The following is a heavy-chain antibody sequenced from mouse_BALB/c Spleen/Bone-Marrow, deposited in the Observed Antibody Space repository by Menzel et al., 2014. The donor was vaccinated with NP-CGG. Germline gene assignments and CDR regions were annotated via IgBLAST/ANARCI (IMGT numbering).Heavy chain of an antibody. CDR2: IWAGGST. Sequence: QVQLKDSGPGLVAPSQSLSITCTVSGFSLTSYGVHWVRQPPGKGLEWLGVIWAGGSTNYNSALMSRLSISQDNSKSQVFLKMNSLQTDDTAMYYCARVPLFRYGSSYGMDYWGQGTSVTVSS. J-gene: IGHJ4*01. V-gene: IGHV2-9*02. D-gene: IGHD1-1*01. CDR1: GFSLTSYG. CDR3: ARVPLFRYGSSYGMDY.